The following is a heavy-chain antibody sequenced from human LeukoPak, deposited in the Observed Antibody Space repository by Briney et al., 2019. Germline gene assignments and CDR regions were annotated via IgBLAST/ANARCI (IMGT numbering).Heavy chain of an antibody. V-gene: IGHV3-30*02. CDR3: ARGRDGYNYMAFHI. CDR1: GFTFSSYG. J-gene: IGHJ3*02. D-gene: IGHD5-24*01. CDR2: IRYDGSNK. Sequence: PGGSLRLSCAASGFTFSSYGMHWVRQAPGKGLEWVAFIRYDGSNKYYADSVKGRFTISRDNSKNTLFLQMNSLRAEDTALYYCARGRDGYNYMAFHIWGQGTMVTVSS.